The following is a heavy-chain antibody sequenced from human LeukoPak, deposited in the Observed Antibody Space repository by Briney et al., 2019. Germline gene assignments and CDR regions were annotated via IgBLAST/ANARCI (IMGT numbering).Heavy chain of an antibody. Sequence: ASVKVSCKASGGTFSSYAISWVRQAPGQGLEWMGIINPSGGSTSYAQKFQGRVTMTRDTSTSTVYMELSSLRSEDTAVYYCARGGSGWYSSLDYWGQGTLVTVSS. J-gene: IGHJ4*02. CDR1: GGTFSSYA. CDR2: INPSGGST. D-gene: IGHD6-19*01. CDR3: ARGGSGWYSSLDY. V-gene: IGHV1-46*01.